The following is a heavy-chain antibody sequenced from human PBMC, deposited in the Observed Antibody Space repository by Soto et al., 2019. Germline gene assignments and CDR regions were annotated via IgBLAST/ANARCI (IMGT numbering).Heavy chain of an antibody. CDR2: IIPIFGTA. Sequence: EASVKVSCKASGGTFSSYDISWVRQAPGQGLEWMGGIIPIFGTAHYAQKFQGRVTITADKSTSTAYMELSSLRSEDTAVYYCARYKGVLRFLEFPLDYWGQGTLVTVSS. V-gene: IGHV1-69*06. CDR1: GGTFSSYD. D-gene: IGHD3-3*01. J-gene: IGHJ4*02. CDR3: ARYKGVLRFLEFPLDY.